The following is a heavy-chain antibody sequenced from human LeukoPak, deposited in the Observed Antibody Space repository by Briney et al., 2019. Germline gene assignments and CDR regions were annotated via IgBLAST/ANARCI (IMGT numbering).Heavy chain of an antibody. CDR3: ARDLRAAGTYYYGMDV. V-gene: IGHV3-33*01. Sequence: PGGSLRLSCAASGFTFSSYGMHWVRQAPGKGLEWVAVIRYDGSNKYYADSVKGRFTISRDNSKNTLYLQMSSLRAEDTAVYYCARDLRAAGTYYYGMDVWGQGTTVTVSS. J-gene: IGHJ6*02. CDR2: IRYDGSNK. CDR1: GFTFSSYG. D-gene: IGHD6-13*01.